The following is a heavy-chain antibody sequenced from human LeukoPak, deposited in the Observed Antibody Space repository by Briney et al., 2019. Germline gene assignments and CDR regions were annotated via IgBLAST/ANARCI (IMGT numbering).Heavy chain of an antibody. Sequence: ASVKVSCKASGYTFTSYYMHWVRQAPGQGLEWMGIINPSGGSTSYAQKFQGRVTMTRDTSTSTAYMELSSLRSEDTAVYYCASVVVTAIDRYYYYYMDVWGKGTTVTISS. CDR3: ASVVVTAIDRYYYYYMDV. V-gene: IGHV1-46*01. D-gene: IGHD2-21*02. J-gene: IGHJ6*03. CDR2: INPSGGST. CDR1: GYTFTSYY.